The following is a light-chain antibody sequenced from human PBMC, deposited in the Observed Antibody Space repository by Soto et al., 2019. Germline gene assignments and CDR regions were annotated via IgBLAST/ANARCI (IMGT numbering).Light chain of an antibody. J-gene: IGKJ2*03. CDR3: MQDAHWPHS. V-gene: IGKV2-30*02. Sequence: DGLLTQSPLSLSVTVGQPASISCRSSQSIVHSSGNTFLSWFFQRPGQAPRRLNYKVFNRDSGAPDRFGGGGSGTHFTLQITRVEAEDEGVYYFMQDAHWPHSFGQGTKLEIK. CDR1: QSIVHSSGNTF. CDR2: KVF.